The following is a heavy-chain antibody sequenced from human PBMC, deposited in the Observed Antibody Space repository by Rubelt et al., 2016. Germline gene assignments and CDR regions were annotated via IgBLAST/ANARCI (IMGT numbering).Heavy chain of an antibody. Sequence: QVQLQESGPGLVKPSETLSLTCTVSGGSIISYYWSWIRQPPGKGLEWIGYIYYSGSTNYNPSLKSRVTIPVDTSKNQFSLRLGSATAADTAVYYCARAGYCSSISCYSNAFDLWGQGTTVTVSS. J-gene: IGHJ3*01. CDR3: ARAGYCSSISCYSNAFDL. V-gene: IGHV4-59*01. D-gene: IGHD2-2*01. CDR2: IYYSGST. CDR1: GGSIISYY.